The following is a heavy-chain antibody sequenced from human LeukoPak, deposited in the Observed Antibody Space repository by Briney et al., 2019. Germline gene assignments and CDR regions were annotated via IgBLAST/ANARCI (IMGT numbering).Heavy chain of an antibody. CDR3: AKDLGVQWLVPYYFDY. J-gene: IGHJ4*02. CDR2: ISYDGSNK. V-gene: IGHV3-30*18. CDR1: GFTFSSYS. D-gene: IGHD6-19*01. Sequence: PGGSLRLSCAASGFTFSSYSVNWVRQAPGKGLEWVAVISYDGSNKYYADSVKGRFTISRDNSKNTLYLQMNSLRAEDTAVYYCAKDLGVQWLVPYYFDYWGQGTLVTVSS.